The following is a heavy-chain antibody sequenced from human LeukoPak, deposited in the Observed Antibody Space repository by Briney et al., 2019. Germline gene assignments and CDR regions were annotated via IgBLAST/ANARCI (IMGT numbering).Heavy chain of an antibody. V-gene: IGHV4-59*01. CDR2: IYYSGNT. Sequence: PSETLSLTCTVSGGSISSYYWSWIRQPPGKGLEWIGYIYYSGNTNYNPSLKSRVTMSVDTSKHQFSLKLSSVTAADTAVYYCARDIVGVTRAFGYWGQGTLATVSS. CDR1: GGSISSYY. J-gene: IGHJ4*02. D-gene: IGHD1-26*01. CDR3: ARDIVGVTRAFGY.